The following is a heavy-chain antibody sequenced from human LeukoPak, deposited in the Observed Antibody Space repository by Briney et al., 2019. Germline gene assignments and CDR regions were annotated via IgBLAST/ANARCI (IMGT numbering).Heavy chain of an antibody. V-gene: IGHV4-59*01. J-gene: IGHJ5*02. CDR1: GGSISPYF. CDR3: ARDDYRGVTNFDP. D-gene: IGHD3-10*01. CDR2: ISYIGST. Sequence: PSETLSLTCTVSGGSISPYFWSWMRQTPGKGLEWIGYISYIGSTNYNPALKSRVTISVDTSKNQFSLQLTSVTAADTAVYYCARDDYRGVTNFDPWGQGTLVTVSS.